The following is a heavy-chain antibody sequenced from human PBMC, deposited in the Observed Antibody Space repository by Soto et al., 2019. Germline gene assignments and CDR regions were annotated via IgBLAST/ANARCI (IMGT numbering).Heavy chain of an antibody. CDR1: GGSISSGDYY. CDR2: IYYSGST. D-gene: IGHD6-6*01. V-gene: IGHV4-30-4*01. J-gene: IGHJ5*02. CDR3: ARGDSSSSWNWFDP. Sequence: SETLSLTCTVSGGSISSGDYYWSWIRQPPGKGLEWIGYIYYSGSTYYNPSLKSRVTISVDTSKNQFSLKLSSVTAADTAVYYCARGDSSSSWNWFDPWGQGTLVTVYS.